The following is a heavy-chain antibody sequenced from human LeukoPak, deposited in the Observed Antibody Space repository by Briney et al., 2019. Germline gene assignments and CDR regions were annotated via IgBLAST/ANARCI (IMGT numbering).Heavy chain of an antibody. J-gene: IGHJ4*02. CDR2: INPNSGGT. CDR1: GYTFTDYY. Sequence: VASVKVSCKASGYTFTDYYMHWVRQAPGQGLEWMGWINPNSGGTNYAQKFQGRVTMTRDTSISTAYMELSRLRSDDTAVYYCARGGDIVLMVYAIRDFDYWGQGTLVTVSS. CDR3: ARGGDIVLMVYAIRDFDY. V-gene: IGHV1-2*02. D-gene: IGHD2-8*01.